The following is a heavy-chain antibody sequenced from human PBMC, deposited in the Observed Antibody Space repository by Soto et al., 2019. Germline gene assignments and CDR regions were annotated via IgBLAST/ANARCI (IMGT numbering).Heavy chain of an antibody. D-gene: IGHD6-13*01. Sequence: QVQLVQSGAEVKKPGASVKVSCKASGYTFTSYDINWVRQATGQGLEWMGWMNPNSGNTGYAQKFQGRVTMTRNTSXXTAYMELSSLRSEDTAVYYCARAAARRHYYYGMDVWGQGTTVTVSS. CDR1: GYTFTSYD. CDR3: ARAAARRHYYYGMDV. CDR2: MNPNSGNT. J-gene: IGHJ6*02. V-gene: IGHV1-8*01.